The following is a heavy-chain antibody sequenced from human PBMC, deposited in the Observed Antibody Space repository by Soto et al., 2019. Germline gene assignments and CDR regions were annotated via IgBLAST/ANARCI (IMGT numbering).Heavy chain of an antibody. V-gene: IGHV4-39*02. CDR3: ARALVVVTKFDY. CDR1: GGSISSISYY. CDR2: IYYSGNT. Sequence: LSLTCTASGGSISSISYYWGWIRQPPGKGLEWIGTIYYSGNTYYNPSLKSRVTISVDTSKNHFSLKLSSVTAADTAVYYCARALVVVTKFDYWGQGTLVTVSS. D-gene: IGHD2-21*02. J-gene: IGHJ4*02.